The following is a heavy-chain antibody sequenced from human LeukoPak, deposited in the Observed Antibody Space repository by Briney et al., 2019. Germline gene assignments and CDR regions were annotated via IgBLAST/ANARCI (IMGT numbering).Heavy chain of an antibody. D-gene: IGHD2-15*01. CDR1: GYXFTGYY. J-gene: IGHJ6*02. V-gene: IGHV1-2*02. Sequence: ASVKVSCKASGYXFTGYYMHWVRQAPGQGLEWMAWINPNSGGTNYAQKFQGRVTMTRDTSISTAYMELSRLRSDDTAVYYCARDWGIVSDYYYYYGMDVWGQGITVTVSS. CDR3: ARDWGIVSDYYYYYGMDV. CDR2: INPNSGGT.